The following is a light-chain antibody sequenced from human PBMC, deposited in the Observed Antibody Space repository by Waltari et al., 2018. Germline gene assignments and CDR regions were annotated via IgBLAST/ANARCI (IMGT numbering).Light chain of an antibody. J-gene: IGKJ1*01. CDR2: DAS. CDR3: QQYDNLPRT. V-gene: IGKV1-33*01. Sequence: IQMTQSPSSLSASVGDRVTITCQESQDISNYLNWYQQKPGKAPKLLIYDASNLETGVPSRFSGSGSGTDFTFTISSLQPEDIATYYCQQYDNLPRTFGQGTKVEIK. CDR1: QDISNY.